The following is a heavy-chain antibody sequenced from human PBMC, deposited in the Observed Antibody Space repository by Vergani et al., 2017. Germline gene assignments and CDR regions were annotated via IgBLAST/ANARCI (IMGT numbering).Heavy chain of an antibody. CDR2: IRSKAYGGTT. V-gene: IGHV3-49*03. CDR1: GFTFGDYA. J-gene: IGHJ6*03. CDR3: VAGYYGSGSNVSFIYYYYYYMDV. D-gene: IGHD3-10*01. Sequence: EVQLVESGGGLVQPGRSLRLSCTASGFTFGDYAMSWFRQAPGKGLEWVGFIRSKAYGGTTEYAASVKGRFTISRDDSKSIAYLQMNSLKTEDTAVYYWVAGYYGSGSNVSFIYYYYYYMDVWGKGTTVTVSS.